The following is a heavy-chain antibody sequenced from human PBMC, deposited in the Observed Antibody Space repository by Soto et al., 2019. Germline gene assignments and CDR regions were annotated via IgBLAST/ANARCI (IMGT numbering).Heavy chain of an antibody. CDR1: GYKVSTWHNFISYW. J-gene: IGHJ4*02. Sequence: PGESLKISCMGSGYKVSTWHNFISYWIGWVRQMPGKGLEWMGIIYPSDSDTRYSPSFQGQVTFSVDKSITTAYLQWSSLKASDTAMYYCARQLHRGSDSLWGQGTPVTVSS. CDR3: ARQLHRGSDSL. V-gene: IGHV5-51*01. CDR2: IYPSDSDT. D-gene: IGHD3-10*01.